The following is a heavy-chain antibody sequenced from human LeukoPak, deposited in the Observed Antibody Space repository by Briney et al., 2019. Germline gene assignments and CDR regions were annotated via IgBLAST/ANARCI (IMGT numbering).Heavy chain of an antibody. J-gene: IGHJ4*02. CDR1: GLTFSSYA. CDR2: INHSGST. D-gene: IGHD6-13*01. V-gene: IGHV4-34*01. Sequence: GSLRLSCAASGLTFSSYAMHWVRQPPGKGLEWIGEINHSGSTNYNPSLKSRVTISVDTSKNQFSLKLSSVTAADTAVYYCARGAPGIAAAGITFDYWGQGTLVTVSS. CDR3: ARGAPGIAAAGITFDY.